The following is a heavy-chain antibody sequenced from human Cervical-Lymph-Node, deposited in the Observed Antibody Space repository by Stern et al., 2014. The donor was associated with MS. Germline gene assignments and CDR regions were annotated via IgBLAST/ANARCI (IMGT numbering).Heavy chain of an antibody. CDR3: YGIDV. CDR2: ISWSSGKI. Sequence: EVQLLESGGDLVQPGRSLRLSCAASGFRFDDYAMYWVRQAPGKGLEWVSGISWSSGKIGYADSVKGRFTISRDNVKNSLFLQMNSLRSEDTASYYYYGIDVWGQGTRVTVSS. V-gene: IGHV3-9*01. J-gene: IGHJ6*02. CDR1: GFRFDDYA.